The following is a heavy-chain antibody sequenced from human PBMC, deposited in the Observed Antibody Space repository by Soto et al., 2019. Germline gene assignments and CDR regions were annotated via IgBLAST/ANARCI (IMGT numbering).Heavy chain of an antibody. Sequence: QVQLQESGPGLVKPSETLSLTCTVSGGSTSSSYWSWIRQPPGKGLEWIGYIHYTGSTSYNPSLKSRVTISVDTSKNEFSLKLSSVTAADTAVYYCARDLSDTPMGGVIDYWGQGTLVTVSS. D-gene: IGHD5-18*01. J-gene: IGHJ4*02. V-gene: IGHV4-59*01. CDR3: ARDLSDTPMGGVIDY. CDR2: IHYTGST. CDR1: GGSTSSSY.